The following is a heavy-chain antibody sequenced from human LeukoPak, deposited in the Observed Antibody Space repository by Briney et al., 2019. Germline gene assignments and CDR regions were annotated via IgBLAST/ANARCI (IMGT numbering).Heavy chain of an antibody. Sequence: GGSLRLSCAASGFTFNTYGMSWVRQAPGKGLEWVSAISGSGGSTYYADSVKGRFTISRDNSKNTLYLQMNSLRAEDTAVYYCAKHDPGYSGYEIYYYYYMDVWGKGTTVTVSS. J-gene: IGHJ6*03. CDR2: ISGSGGST. CDR3: AKHDPGYSGYEIYYYYYMDV. V-gene: IGHV3-23*01. CDR1: GFTFNTYG. D-gene: IGHD5-12*01.